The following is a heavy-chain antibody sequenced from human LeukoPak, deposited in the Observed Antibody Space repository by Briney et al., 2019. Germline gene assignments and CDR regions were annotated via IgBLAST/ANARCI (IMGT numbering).Heavy chain of an antibody. CDR3: ARDRGYSYGSFLNY. CDR2: IIPILGIA. D-gene: IGHD5-18*01. Sequence: GASVKVSCKASGGTFSSYAISWVRQAPGQGLEWMGRIIPILGIANYAQKFQGRVTITADKSTSTAYMELSSLRSEDTAVYYCARDRGYSYGSFLNYWGQGTLVTVSS. V-gene: IGHV1-69*04. J-gene: IGHJ4*02. CDR1: GGTFSSYA.